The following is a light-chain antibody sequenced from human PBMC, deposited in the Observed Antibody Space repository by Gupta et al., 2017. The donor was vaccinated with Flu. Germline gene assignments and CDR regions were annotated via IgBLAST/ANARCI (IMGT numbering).Light chain of an antibody. V-gene: IGLV3-21*02. CDR1: NIGSKS. Sequence: SSVLTQPPSVSVAPGQTARITCGGNNIGSKSVHWYQQTPGQAPVLFVYDDSNRHSGSPERFSGSNSGTTATVTTSRVEAGDEADYYCQVGDSSSDNVVFGGGTKLTVL. CDR3: QVGDSSSDNVV. J-gene: IGLJ2*01. CDR2: DDS.